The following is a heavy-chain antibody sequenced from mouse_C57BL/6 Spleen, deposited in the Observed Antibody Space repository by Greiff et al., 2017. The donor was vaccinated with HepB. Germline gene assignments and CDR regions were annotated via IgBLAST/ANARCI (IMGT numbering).Heavy chain of an antibody. V-gene: IGHV5-17*01. Sequence: EVMLVESGGGLVKPGGSLKLSCAASGFTFSDYGMHWVRQAPEKGLEWVAYISSGSSTIYYADTVKGRFTISRDNAKNTLFLQMTSLRSEDTAMYYCASQYYDYDGYFDVWGTGTTVTVSS. J-gene: IGHJ1*03. CDR2: ISSGSSTI. CDR3: ASQYYDYDGYFDV. CDR1: GFTFSDYG. D-gene: IGHD2-4*01.